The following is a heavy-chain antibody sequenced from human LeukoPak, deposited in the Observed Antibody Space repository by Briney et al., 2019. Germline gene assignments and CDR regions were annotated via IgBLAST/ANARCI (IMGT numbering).Heavy chain of an antibody. J-gene: IGHJ4*02. CDR1: GFTFSSYG. Sequence: GGSLRLSCAASGFTFSSYGMHWVRQAPGKGLEWVAFIRYDGSNKYYADSVKGRFTISRDNSKNTLYLQMNSLRAEDTAVYYCAKARLWYQLLLDYWGQGTLVTVFS. CDR2: IRYDGSNK. V-gene: IGHV3-30*02. D-gene: IGHD2-2*01. CDR3: AKARLWYQLLLDY.